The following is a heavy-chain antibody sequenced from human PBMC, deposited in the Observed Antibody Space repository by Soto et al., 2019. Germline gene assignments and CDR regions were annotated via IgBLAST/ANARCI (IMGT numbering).Heavy chain of an antibody. J-gene: IGHJ4*02. CDR3: AKGKYHYDSSAYPLDY. CDR1: GFTFSSYD. V-gene: IGHV3-23*01. D-gene: IGHD3-22*01. Sequence: GGSLRLSCAASGFTFSSYDMSWVRQVPGKGLEWVSAITGSGGGTYYADSVKGRFTISRDNSKNTLYLQMNSLTAEDTAVYYCAKGKYHYDSSAYPLDYWGQGTLVTVSS. CDR2: ITGSGGGT.